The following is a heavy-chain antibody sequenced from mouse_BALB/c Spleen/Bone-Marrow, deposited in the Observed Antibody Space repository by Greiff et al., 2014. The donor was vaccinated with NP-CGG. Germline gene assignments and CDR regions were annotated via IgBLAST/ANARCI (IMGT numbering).Heavy chain of an antibody. Sequence: QVQLKESGPGLVAPSQSLSITCTVSGFSLTNYGVHWVRQLPGKGLEWLGVIWAGGSTNYNSALMSRLSISRDNSKSQVFLQMNSRQTDDTAMYYCAREGGTGFASWGQGTLVTVSA. D-gene: IGHD4-1*01. CDR1: GFSLTNYG. CDR2: IWAGGST. V-gene: IGHV2-9*02. CDR3: AREGGTGFAS. J-gene: IGHJ3*01.